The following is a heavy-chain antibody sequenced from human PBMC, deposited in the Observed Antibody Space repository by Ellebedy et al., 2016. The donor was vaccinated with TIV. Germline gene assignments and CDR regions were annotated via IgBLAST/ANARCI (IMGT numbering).Heavy chain of an antibody. CDR1: GSSISSGYY. CDR3: ARPYGSGWFGRAAFDI. Sequence: MPSEPLSLTCSAPGSSISSGYYWGCTRPPPGRGLEWSGSRYHSGSTYFSPSLKSRVTMSVDTSTNQLSLRLSSVTAADTAVYYCARPYGSGWFGRAAFDIWGQGTLVTVSS. V-gene: IGHV4-38-2*01. CDR2: RYHSGST. J-gene: IGHJ3*02. D-gene: IGHD6-19*01.